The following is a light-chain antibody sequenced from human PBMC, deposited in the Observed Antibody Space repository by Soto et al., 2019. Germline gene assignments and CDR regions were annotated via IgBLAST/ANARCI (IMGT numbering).Light chain of an antibody. CDR1: QTISSW. V-gene: IGKV1-5*03. CDR2: KAS. J-gene: IGKJ1*01. CDR3: QHYNSYSEA. Sequence: DIQMTQSPSTLSASVGGRVTITCLASQTISSWLGWYQQKPGNAPKLLIYKASTLKSGAPSRFSGSGSGTEFTLTISSLQPDDFATYYCQHYNSYSEAFGQGTQLDIK.